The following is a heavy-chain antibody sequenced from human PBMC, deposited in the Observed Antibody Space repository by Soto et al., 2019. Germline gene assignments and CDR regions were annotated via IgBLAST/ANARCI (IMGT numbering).Heavy chain of an antibody. CDR2: FYPGDSDT. D-gene: IGHD4-17*01. CDR3: ARQGNGAEGFDY. CDR1: GYYFPSYW. J-gene: IGHJ4*02. Sequence: GESLKISCKGSGYYFPSYWIGWVRQMPGKGLEWMGIFYPGDSDTRYSPSFQGQVTISADRSISTAYLQWSSLEPSDTAMYYCARQGNGAEGFDYWGQGTLVTVSS. V-gene: IGHV5-51*01.